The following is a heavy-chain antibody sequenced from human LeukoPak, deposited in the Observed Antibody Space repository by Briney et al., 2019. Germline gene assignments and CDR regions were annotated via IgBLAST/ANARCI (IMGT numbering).Heavy chain of an antibody. V-gene: IGHV3-23*01. Sequence: GGSLRLSCAASGFIFSTYAMHWVRQAPGKGLEWVSAISGSGGSTYYADSVKGRFTISRDNSKNTLYLQMNSLRAEDTAVYYCAKDHGYYYYMDVWGKGTTVTVSS. J-gene: IGHJ6*03. CDR3: AKDHGYYYYMDV. CDR2: ISGSGGST. CDR1: GFIFSTYA.